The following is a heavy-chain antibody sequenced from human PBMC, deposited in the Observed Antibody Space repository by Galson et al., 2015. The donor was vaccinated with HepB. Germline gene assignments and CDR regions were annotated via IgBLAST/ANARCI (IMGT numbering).Heavy chain of an antibody. CDR1: GYTFTSYY. CDR2: INPSGGST. V-gene: IGHV1-46*01. CDR3: AREKGYYYDSSGYRSFDY. Sequence: SVKVSCKASGYTFTSYYMHWVRQAPGQGLEWMGIINPSGGSTSYAQKFQGRVTMTRDTSTSTVYMELRSLRSEDTAVYYCAREKGYYYDSSGYRSFDYWGQGTLVTVSS. J-gene: IGHJ4*02. D-gene: IGHD3-22*01.